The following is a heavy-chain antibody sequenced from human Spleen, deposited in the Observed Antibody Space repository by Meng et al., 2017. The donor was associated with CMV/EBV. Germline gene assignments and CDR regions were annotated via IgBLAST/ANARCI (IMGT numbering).Heavy chain of an antibody. Sequence: GGSLRLSCAASGFTVSSNYMSWVRQAPGKGLEWVSVIYSGGSTYYADSVKGRFTISRDNSKNTLYLQMNSLRAEDTAVYYCARDKAYYDILTGYGNDAFDIWGQGTMVTFSS. D-gene: IGHD3-9*01. CDR2: IYSGGST. CDR3: ARDKAYYDILTGYGNDAFDI. J-gene: IGHJ3*02. V-gene: IGHV3-66*02. CDR1: GFTVSSNY.